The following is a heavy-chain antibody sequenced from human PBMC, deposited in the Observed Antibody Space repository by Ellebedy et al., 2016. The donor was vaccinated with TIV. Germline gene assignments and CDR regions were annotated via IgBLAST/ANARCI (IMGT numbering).Heavy chain of an antibody. Sequence: ASVKVSCKASGYTFTGYYMHWVRQAPGQGLEWMGWINPNSGGTNYAQKFQGRVTMTRDTSISTAYMELSRLRSDDTAVYYCFARIPPQAESFMVRGGIYYYYGMDVWGQGTTVTVSS. D-gene: IGHD3-10*01. V-gene: IGHV1-2*02. CDR1: GYTFTGYY. CDR3: FARIPPQAESFMVRGGIYYYYGMDV. J-gene: IGHJ6*02. CDR2: INPNSGGT.